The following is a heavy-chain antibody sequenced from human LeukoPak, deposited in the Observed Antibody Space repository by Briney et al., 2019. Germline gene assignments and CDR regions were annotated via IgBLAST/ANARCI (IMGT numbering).Heavy chain of an antibody. V-gene: IGHV4-34*01. CDR1: GGSFSGYY. J-gene: IGHJ5*02. CDR3: ARGQRFLTTVTTGGWFDP. Sequence: SSETLSLTCAVSGGSFSGYYWSWIRQPPGKGLEWIGEINHSGSTNYNPSLKSRVTISVNTSKNQFSLKLSSVTAADTAVYYCARGQRFLTTVTTGGWFDPWGQGTLVTVSS. CDR2: INHSGST. D-gene: IGHD4-17*01.